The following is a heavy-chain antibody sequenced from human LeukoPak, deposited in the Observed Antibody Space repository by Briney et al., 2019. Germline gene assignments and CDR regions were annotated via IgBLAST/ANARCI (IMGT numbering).Heavy chain of an antibody. CDR3: ARHYYGSGSLDY. Sequence: GGSLRLSCAASGFTFSSYNINWVRQAPGKGLEWVAFIRYDGSNKYYADSVKGRFTISRDNPKNTLYLQMNSLRAEDTAVYYCARHYYGSGSLDYWGQGTLVTVSS. J-gene: IGHJ4*02. CDR2: IRYDGSNK. D-gene: IGHD3-10*01. V-gene: IGHV3-30*02. CDR1: GFTFSSYN.